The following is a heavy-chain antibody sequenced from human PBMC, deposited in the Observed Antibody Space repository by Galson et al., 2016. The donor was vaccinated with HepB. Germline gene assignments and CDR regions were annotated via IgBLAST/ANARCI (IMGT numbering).Heavy chain of an antibody. Sequence: SLRLSCAGPGLTFNTFGVHWVRQASGEGLEWVALISGNGNIKMFAESVRGRFAISRDDSKNTIYLQMNSLRLEDSAVYYCTTESHWLTWADYWGQGTLV. J-gene: IGHJ4*02. CDR3: TTESHWLTWADY. D-gene: IGHD1-1*01. CDR2: ISGNGNIK. CDR1: GLTFNTFG. V-gene: IGHV3-30*03.